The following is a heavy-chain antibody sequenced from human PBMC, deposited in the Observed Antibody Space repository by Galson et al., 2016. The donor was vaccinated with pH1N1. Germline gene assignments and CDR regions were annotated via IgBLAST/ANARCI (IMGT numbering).Heavy chain of an antibody. J-gene: IGHJ4*02. Sequence: QSGAEVKKPGDSLKISCQASGSTFSDFHIHWVRQAPGQGLEWLAWINPDSGVTNYAQKFQGRLTVTRDTSISTAYLQLESLTSDDTAVYYCARLKYSYGVHWGQGSLVTVSS. CDR2: INPDSGVT. CDR3: ARLKYSYGVH. D-gene: IGHD3-3*01. CDR1: GSTFSDFH. V-gene: IGHV1-2*02.